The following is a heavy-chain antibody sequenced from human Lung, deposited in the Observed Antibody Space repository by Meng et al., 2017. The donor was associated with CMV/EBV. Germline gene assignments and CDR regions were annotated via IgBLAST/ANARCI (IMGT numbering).Heavy chain of an antibody. CDR2: IYYDGGT. J-gene: IGHJ4*02. Sequence: SXTLSLXCTVSGGSISSSSHYWGWIRQPPGKGLEWIATIYYDGGTSYNPSLKSRVTISLDTPKNQFSLKLNSVTAADTAAYYCATTSSGWFNYFDSWGQGXLVTVSS. D-gene: IGHD6-19*01. CDR3: ATTSSGWFNYFDS. V-gene: IGHV4-39*01. CDR1: GGSISSSSHY.